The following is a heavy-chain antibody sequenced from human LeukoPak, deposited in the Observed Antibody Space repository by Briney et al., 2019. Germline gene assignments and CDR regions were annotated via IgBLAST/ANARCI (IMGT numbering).Heavy chain of an antibody. D-gene: IGHD1-26*01. CDR2: IGSSSTSL. Sequence: GGSLRLSCAASGFTFSIYAMNWVRQAPGEGLEWVSSIGSSSTSLYYADSLKGRFTISRDNAKNSLYLQLNSLRAEDTAVYYCARESGGDLGEAFDIWGQGTMVTVSS. CDR1: GFTFSIYA. CDR3: ARESGGDLGEAFDI. J-gene: IGHJ3*02. V-gene: IGHV3-21*01.